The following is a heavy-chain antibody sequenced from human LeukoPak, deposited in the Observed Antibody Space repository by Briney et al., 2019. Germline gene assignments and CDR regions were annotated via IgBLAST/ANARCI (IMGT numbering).Heavy chain of an antibody. CDR2: IDYSGST. D-gene: IGHD4-23*01. CDR3: ARAPNYGGKPFDY. Sequence: KPSGTLSLTCTVSSGSIRSYYWSWIRQTPGKGLEWIGYIDYSGSTNYNPSLKSRVTISVDTSKNQFSLKLSSVTAADTAVYYCARAPNYGGKPFDYWGQGTLVTVSS. CDR1: SGSIRSYY. J-gene: IGHJ4*02. V-gene: IGHV4-59*08.